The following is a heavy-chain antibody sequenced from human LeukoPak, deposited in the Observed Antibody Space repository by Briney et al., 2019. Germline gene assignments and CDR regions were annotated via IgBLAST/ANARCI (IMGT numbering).Heavy chain of an antibody. CDR1: GFTFSSYA. CDR3: AKSLWQQLIQRTTLDN. CDR2: ISGSGGSA. J-gene: IGHJ4*02. D-gene: IGHD6-13*01. V-gene: IGHV3-23*01. Sequence: GGSLRLSCAASGFTFSSYAVSWVRQAPGKGLECVSAISGSGGSAYYADSVKGRFTISRDNSKNTLYLQMNSLRAEDSAVYYCAKSLWQQLIQRTTLDNWGQGTLVTVSS.